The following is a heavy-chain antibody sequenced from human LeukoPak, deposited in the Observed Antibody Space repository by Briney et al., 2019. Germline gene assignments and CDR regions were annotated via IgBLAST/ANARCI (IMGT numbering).Heavy chain of an antibody. Sequence: SETLSLTCIVSGGSISSYYWNWIRQPPGKGLEWIGHVYSSGSTNYSPSFKSRVTMLVDTSKNQFSLQLKSVTAADTAIYYCARFEGFDILTGYSYYFDYWGRGAPVTVSS. CDR1: GGSISSYY. V-gene: IGHV4-59*01. CDR2: VYSSGST. D-gene: IGHD3-9*01. J-gene: IGHJ4*02. CDR3: ARFEGFDILTGYSYYFDY.